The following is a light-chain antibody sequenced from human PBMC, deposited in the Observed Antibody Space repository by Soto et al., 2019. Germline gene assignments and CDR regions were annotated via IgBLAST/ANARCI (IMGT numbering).Light chain of an antibody. Sequence: EIVMTQSPATLSVSPGERATLSCRASQSVSSNLAWYQQKPGQAPRLLICGASTRASGIPARFSGSGSGTEFTLTISSLQSEDFAVYDCQQYNNWPRTFGQGTKLEIK. CDR1: QSVSSN. CDR2: GAS. CDR3: QQYNNWPRT. V-gene: IGKV3-15*01. J-gene: IGKJ2*01.